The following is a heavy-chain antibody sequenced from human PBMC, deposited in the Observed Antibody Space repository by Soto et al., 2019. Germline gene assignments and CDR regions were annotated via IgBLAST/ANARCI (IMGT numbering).Heavy chain of an antibody. D-gene: IGHD2-2*01. Sequence: PGGSLRLSCAASGFTFSSYAMSWVRQAPGKGLEWVSAISGSGGSTYYADSVEGRFTISRDNSKNTLYLQMNSLRAEDTAVYYCAKGVLVPAAHTNWFDPWGQGTLVTVSS. CDR1: GFTFSSYA. J-gene: IGHJ5*02. CDR2: ISGSGGST. CDR3: AKGVLVPAAHTNWFDP. V-gene: IGHV3-23*01.